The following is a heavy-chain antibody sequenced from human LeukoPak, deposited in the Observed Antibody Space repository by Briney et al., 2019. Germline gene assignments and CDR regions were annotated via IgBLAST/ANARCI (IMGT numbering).Heavy chain of an antibody. J-gene: IGHJ4*02. V-gene: IGHV1-2*02. CDR3: ARDILFDF. CDR1: GYTFTGYY. D-gene: IGHD2/OR15-2a*01. Sequence: ASVKVSCKASGYTFTGYYIHWVRQTPGQGLEWMGWINPNSDGTSYAQKFQGRVIMTRDTSINTAYMELTSLRSDDTAVYYCARDILFDFWGQGTLVTVSS. CDR2: INPNSDGT.